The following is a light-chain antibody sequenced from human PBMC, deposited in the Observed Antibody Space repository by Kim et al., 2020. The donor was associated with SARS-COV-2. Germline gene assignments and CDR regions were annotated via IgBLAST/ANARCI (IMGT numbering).Light chain of an antibody. CDR1: SSNIGSDY. J-gene: IGLJ2*01. CDR3: ASWDDSLV. CDR2: RNN. Sequence: GTPGQRAPLSCSGSSSNIGSDYVYWYQQLPGPAPKLLIYRNNQRPSGVPDRFSGSKSGTSASLAISGLRSEDEADYYCASWDDSLVFGGGTKVTVL. V-gene: IGLV1-47*01.